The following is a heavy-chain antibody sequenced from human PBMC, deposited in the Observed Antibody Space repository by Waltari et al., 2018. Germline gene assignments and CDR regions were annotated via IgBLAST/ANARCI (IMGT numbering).Heavy chain of an antibody. V-gene: IGHV3-30*01. CDR2: ISYDGSNK. CDR3: ARSLRNYDILTGYHTLYGMDV. CDR1: GFTFSSYA. Sequence: QVQLVESGGGVVQPGRSLRLPCAASGFTFSSYAMHWVRQAPGKGLEWVAVISYDGSNKYYADSVKGRFTISRDNSKNTLYLQMNSLRAEDTAVYYCARSLRNYDILTGYHTLYGMDVWGQGTTVTVSS. D-gene: IGHD3-9*01. J-gene: IGHJ6*02.